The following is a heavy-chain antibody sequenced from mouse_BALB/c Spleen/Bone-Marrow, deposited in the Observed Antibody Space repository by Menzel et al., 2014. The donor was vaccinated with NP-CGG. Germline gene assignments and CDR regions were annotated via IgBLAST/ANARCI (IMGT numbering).Heavy chain of an antibody. V-gene: IGHV1-80*01. J-gene: IGHJ2*01. CDR3: ARGGISVDY. Sequence: QVQLKQSGAELVRPGSSVKISCKASGYAFSVYWMNWVKQRPGQGLEWIGQIYPGDGDTSYNGKSKGRATLTADKSSNTAYMQLSSLTSEDSAVYFCARGGISVDYWGQGTTLTVSS. CDR2: IYPGDGDT. CDR1: GYAFSVYW.